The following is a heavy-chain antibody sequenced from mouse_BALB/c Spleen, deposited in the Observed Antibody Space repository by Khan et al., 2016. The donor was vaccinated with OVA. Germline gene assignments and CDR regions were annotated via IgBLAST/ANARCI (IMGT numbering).Heavy chain of an antibody. Sequence: EVELVESGGDLVKPRGSLKLSCVASGFTFSSYSMSWVRQTPDKRLEWVATISSGGDYTYYPDSVKGRFTISRDNAKNTLYLQMSSLKSEDTAMYYCASHLTGSFAYWGQGTLVTVSA. CDR3: ASHLTGSFAY. D-gene: IGHD4-1*01. CDR2: ISSGGDYT. V-gene: IGHV5-6*01. J-gene: IGHJ3*01. CDR1: GFTFSSYS.